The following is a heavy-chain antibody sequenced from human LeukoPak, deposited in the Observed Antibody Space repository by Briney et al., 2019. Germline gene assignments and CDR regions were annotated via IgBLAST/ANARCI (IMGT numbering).Heavy chain of an antibody. Sequence: ASVKVSCKASGYTFTSYYMHWVRQAPGQGLEWMGIINPSGGSTSYAQKFQGRVTMTRDTSTSTVYMELSSLRSEDTAVYYCARAQEVAADKTRNWFDPWGQGTLVTVSS. J-gene: IGHJ5*02. CDR1: GYTFTSYY. D-gene: IGHD2-15*01. CDR2: INPSGGST. CDR3: ARAQEVAADKTRNWFDP. V-gene: IGHV1-46*01.